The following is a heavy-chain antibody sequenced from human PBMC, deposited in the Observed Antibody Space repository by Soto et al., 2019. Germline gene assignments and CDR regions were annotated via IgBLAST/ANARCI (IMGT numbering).Heavy chain of an antibody. CDR2: ISYDGSNK. Sequence: GGSLRLSCAASGFTFSSYGMHWVRQAPGKGLEWVAVISYDGSNKYYADSVKGRFTISRDNSKNTLYLQMNSLRAEDTAVYYYARDRYYDNSYYYYGMDVWGQGTTVTVSS. CDR1: GFTFSSYG. V-gene: IGHV3-30*03. D-gene: IGHD3-22*01. CDR3: ARDRYYDNSYYYYGMDV. J-gene: IGHJ6*02.